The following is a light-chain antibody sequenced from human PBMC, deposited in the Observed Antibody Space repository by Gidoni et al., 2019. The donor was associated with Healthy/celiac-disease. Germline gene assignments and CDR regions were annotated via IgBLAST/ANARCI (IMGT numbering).Light chain of an antibody. J-gene: IGKJ5*01. Sequence: EIAFTQSPAPLSSSPGASTTRSCRASQSVSSYLAWYQQKPGQAPQLLNHDASNRATGIPARFSGSGSGTDFTLTISSLEPEDFAVYYCQQRSKWITFGQGTRLEIK. CDR2: DAS. CDR3: QQRSKWIT. CDR1: QSVSSY. V-gene: IGKV3-11*01.